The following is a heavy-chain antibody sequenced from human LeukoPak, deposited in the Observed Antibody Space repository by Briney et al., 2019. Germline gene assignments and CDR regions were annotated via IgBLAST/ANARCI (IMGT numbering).Heavy chain of an antibody. CDR3: ARPPPWELLHFDY. CDR1: GFTFSSYA. V-gene: IGHV3-30*04. D-gene: IGHD1-26*01. J-gene: IGHJ4*02. CDR2: ISYDGSNK. Sequence: GRSLRLSCAASGFTFSSYAMHWVRQAPGKGLEWVAVISYDGSNKYYADSVKGRFTISRGNSKNTLYLQMNSLRAEDTAVYYCARPPPWELLHFDYWGQGTLVTVSS.